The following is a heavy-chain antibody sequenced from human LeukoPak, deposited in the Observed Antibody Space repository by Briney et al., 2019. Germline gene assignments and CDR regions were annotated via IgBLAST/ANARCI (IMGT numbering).Heavy chain of an antibody. V-gene: IGHV4-61*05. CDR3: ARTHVAAMVSYYFDY. CDR2: IYYSGST. D-gene: IGHD5-18*01. Sequence: PSETLSLTCTVSGGSISSSSYYWSWIRQPPGKGLEWIGYIYYSGSTNYNPSLKSRVTISVDTSKNQFSLKLSSVTAADTAVYYCARTHVAAMVSYYFDYWGQGTLVTVSS. CDR1: GGSISSSSYY. J-gene: IGHJ4*02.